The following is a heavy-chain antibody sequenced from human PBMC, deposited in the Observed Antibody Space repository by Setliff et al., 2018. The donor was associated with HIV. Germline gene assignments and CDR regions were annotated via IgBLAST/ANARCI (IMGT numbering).Heavy chain of an antibody. J-gene: IGHJ4*02. Sequence: GESLKISCKGSGYSFTSYWIGWVRQMPGKGLEWMGIIYPDDSNTRYGPSFQGQVTMSVNKSISTVYLQFNSLKASDTAMYYCARPYYWGQGTLVTVSS. CDR3: ARPYY. V-gene: IGHV5-51*01. CDR2: IYPDDSNT. CDR1: GYSFTSYW.